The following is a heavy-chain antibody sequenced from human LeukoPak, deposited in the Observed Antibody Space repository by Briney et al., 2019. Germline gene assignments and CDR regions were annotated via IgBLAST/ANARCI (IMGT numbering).Heavy chain of an antibody. J-gene: IGHJ4*02. CDR1: GFTVSSNY. V-gene: IGHV3-53*01. D-gene: IGHD4-17*01. CDR3: ARGSLDYGDYDDPFGY. CDR2: IYSGGTT. Sequence: PGGSLRLSCAASGFTVSSNYMSWVRQAPGKGLEWVSVIYSGGTTYYADSVKGRFTISRDNSKNTLYLQMNSLRAEDTAVYYCARGSLDYGDYDDPFGYWGQGTLVTVSS.